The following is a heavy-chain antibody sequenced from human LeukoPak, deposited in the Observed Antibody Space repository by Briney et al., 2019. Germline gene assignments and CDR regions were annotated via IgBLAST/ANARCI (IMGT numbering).Heavy chain of an antibody. CDR2: IIDNGGNI. CDR1: GFTFSTCA. V-gene: IGHV3-23*01. CDR3: ARGGWLEY. J-gene: IGHJ4*02. D-gene: IGHD3-10*01. Sequence: PGGSLRLSCAASGFTFSTCAMTWVRQAPGKGLEWVSRIIDNGGNINYADSVKGRFTVSRDNSKSTLYLQMNSLRAEDTAVYYCARGGWLEYWGQGTLVTVSS.